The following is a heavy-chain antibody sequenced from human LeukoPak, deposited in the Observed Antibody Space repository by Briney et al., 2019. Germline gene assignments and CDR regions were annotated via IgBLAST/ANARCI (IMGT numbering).Heavy chain of an antibody. J-gene: IGHJ6*02. D-gene: IGHD3-3*01. CDR2: IYYSGST. CDR3: AAGRSDFWSGYYLPSNYYYYYGMDV. V-gene: IGHV4-59*01. CDR1: RGSISSYY. Sequence: SETLSLTCTVSRGSISSYYWSWIRQPPGKGLEWIGYIYYSGSTNYNPSLTSRVTISVDTSKNQFSLKLSSVTAADTAVYYCAAGRSDFWSGYYLPSNYYYYYGMDVWGQGTTVTVSS.